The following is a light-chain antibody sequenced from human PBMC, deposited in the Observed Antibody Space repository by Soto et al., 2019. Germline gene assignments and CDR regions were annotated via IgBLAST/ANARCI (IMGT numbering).Light chain of an antibody. J-gene: IGKJ1*01. Sequence: QMTQSPSTLSASVGDRVTITCRASQSISDWLAWYQQKPGKAPKLLIYDASRLESGVPSRFSGGGSGTDFTLTISSLQPDDFATYYCQQYNTYWTFGQGTKVDIK. V-gene: IGKV1-5*01. CDR3: QQYNTYWT. CDR1: QSISDW. CDR2: DAS.